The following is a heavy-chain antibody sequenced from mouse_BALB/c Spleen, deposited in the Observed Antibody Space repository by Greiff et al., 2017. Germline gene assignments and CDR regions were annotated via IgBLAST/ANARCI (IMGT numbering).Heavy chain of an antibody. CDR2: ISSGGGNT. V-gene: IGHV5-9*03. CDR3: ARCPYYYGSSDYFDY. Sequence: EVHLVESGGGLVKPGGSLKLSCAASGFTFSSYTMSWVRQTPEKRLERVATISSGGGNTYYPDSVKGRFTISRDNAKNNLYLQMSSLRSEDTALYYCARCPYYYGSSDYFDYWGQGTTLTVSS. D-gene: IGHD1-1*01. CDR1: GFTFSSYT. J-gene: IGHJ2*01.